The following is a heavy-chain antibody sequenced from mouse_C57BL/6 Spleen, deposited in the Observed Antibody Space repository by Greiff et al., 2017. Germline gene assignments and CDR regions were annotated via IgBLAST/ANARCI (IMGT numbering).Heavy chain of an antibody. V-gene: IGHV1-54*01. Sequence: VQLVESGAELVRPGTSVKVSCKASGYAFTNYLIEWVKQRPGQGLEGIGVINPGSGGTNYNEKFKGKATLTADKSSSTAYMQLSSLTAEDSAVYFCARSGYDYAWFAYWGQGTLVTVSA. CDR1: GYAFTNYL. CDR2: INPGSGGT. J-gene: IGHJ3*01. D-gene: IGHD2-4*01. CDR3: ARSGYDYAWFAY.